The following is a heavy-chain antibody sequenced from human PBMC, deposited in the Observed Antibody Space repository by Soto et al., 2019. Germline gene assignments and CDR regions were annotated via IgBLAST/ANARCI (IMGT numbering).Heavy chain of an antibody. D-gene: IGHD5-18*01. J-gene: IGHJ6*02. V-gene: IGHV1-69*01. CDR3: ATGGQHDGYIFYHRMDV. Sequence: QVQVVQSGAEVKKPGSSVKVSCKVSGGIFTNNAISWVRQAPGQGLEWLGGVIPLFDTAYYAQIFRGRLRISAAGATSTAYMELSGLTSADTAVYFCATGGQHDGYIFYHRMDVWGQGTKVTVS. CDR1: GGIFTNNA. CDR2: VIPLFDTA.